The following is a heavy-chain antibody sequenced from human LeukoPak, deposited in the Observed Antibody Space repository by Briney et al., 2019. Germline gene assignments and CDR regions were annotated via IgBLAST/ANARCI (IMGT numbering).Heavy chain of an antibody. CDR3: ARLYEGKRPPDY. Sequence: SETLSLTCTVSGGSISISTYYWGWIRQPPGKGLEWFGSISHRGNTYYNPSLRSRVTISVDTSKNQLSLKLSSVTAADTAVYYCARLYEGKRPPDYWGQGTLVTVSS. CDR1: GGSISISTYY. V-gene: IGHV4-39*01. D-gene: IGHD2-8*01. CDR2: ISHRGNT. J-gene: IGHJ4*02.